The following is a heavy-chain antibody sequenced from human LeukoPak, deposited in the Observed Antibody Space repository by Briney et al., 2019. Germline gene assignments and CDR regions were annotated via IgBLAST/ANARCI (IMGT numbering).Heavy chain of an antibody. V-gene: IGHV1-2*06. CDR1: GYTFTSYY. D-gene: IGHD6-19*01. J-gene: IGHJ4*02. CDR2: INPNSGGT. Sequence: ASVKVSCKASGYTFTSYYMHWVRQAPGQGLEWMGRINPNSGGTNYAQKFQGRVTMTRDTSISTAYMELSRLRSDDTAVYYCARAYSPGIAVAGTKSGDYWGQGTLVTVSS. CDR3: ARAYSPGIAVAGTKSGDY.